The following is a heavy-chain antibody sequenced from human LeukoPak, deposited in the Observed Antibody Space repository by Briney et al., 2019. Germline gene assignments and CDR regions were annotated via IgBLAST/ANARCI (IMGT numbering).Heavy chain of an antibody. J-gene: IGHJ4*02. CDR3: ARAHGSDPSEYFDY. CDR1: GFTFSYYS. CDR2: ISSSSSYI. D-gene: IGHD3-10*01. V-gene: IGHV3-21*01. Sequence: KPGGSLRLSCAASGFTFSYYSMNWVRQAPGKGLEWVSSISSSSSYIYYADSVKGRFTISRDNAKNSLYLQMNSLRAEDTAVYYCARAHGSDPSEYFDYWGQGTLVTVSS.